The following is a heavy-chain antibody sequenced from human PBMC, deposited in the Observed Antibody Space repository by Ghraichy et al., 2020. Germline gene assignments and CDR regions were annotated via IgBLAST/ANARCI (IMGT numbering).Heavy chain of an antibody. Sequence: GESLNISCAASGFTFSSYSMNWVRQAPGKGLEWVSSISSSSSYIYYADSVKGRFTISRDNAKNSLYLQMNSLRAEDTAVYYCARDFPSPGGMDVWGQGTTVTVSS. CDR2: ISSSSSYI. CDR3: ARDFPSPGGMDV. D-gene: IGHD3-10*01. CDR1: GFTFSSYS. J-gene: IGHJ6*02. V-gene: IGHV3-21*01.